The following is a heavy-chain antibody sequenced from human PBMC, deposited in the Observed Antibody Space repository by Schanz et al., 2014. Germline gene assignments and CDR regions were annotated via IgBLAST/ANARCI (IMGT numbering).Heavy chain of an antibody. J-gene: IGHJ2*01. Sequence: QVHLLESGGGLVEPGGSLRLSCAASGFSFSDYYMSWIRQAPGKGLEWISSINTRSNYINYADSVKGRFTISRDNTKNTLFLQLRSLRADDTAVYYCAGSRGSGGQHRYFDLWGRGTLVTVSS. CDR1: GFSFSDYY. CDR2: INTRSNYI. CDR3: AGSRGSGGQHRYFDL. D-gene: IGHD6-19*01. V-gene: IGHV3-11*03.